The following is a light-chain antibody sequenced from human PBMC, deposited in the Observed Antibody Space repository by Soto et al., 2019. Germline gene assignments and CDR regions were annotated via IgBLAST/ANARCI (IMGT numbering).Light chain of an antibody. CDR3: QQSFSTPFT. CDR1: QGISNQ. CDR2: AAS. J-gene: IGKJ5*01. V-gene: IGKV1-39*01. Sequence: DIQMTQSPSSLSAFVGDRVTLTCRASQGISNQLNWYQLRPGKAPTLLIYAASSLQTGVSSRFSGSGSGTDFTLTISSLEPEDFAIYYCQQSFSTPFTFGRGTRLRLN.